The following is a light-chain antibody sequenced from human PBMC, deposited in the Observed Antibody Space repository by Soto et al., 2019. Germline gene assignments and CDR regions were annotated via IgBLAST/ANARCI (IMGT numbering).Light chain of an antibody. CDR2: GAS. CDR1: QSLSKTY. Sequence: EIVLTQSPGTLSSSPGERATLSCRASQSLSKTYLAWYQKKPGQAPRLLIDGASNRATGTPDRFSGSGSGTDFTLTISRLEPEDFAVYYCTQYVSPPWTFGQGTKVEIK. J-gene: IGKJ1*01. CDR3: TQYVSPPWT. V-gene: IGKV3-20*01.